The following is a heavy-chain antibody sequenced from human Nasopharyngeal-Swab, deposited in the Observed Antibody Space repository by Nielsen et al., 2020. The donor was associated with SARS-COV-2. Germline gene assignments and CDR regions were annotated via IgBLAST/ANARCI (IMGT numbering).Heavy chain of an antibody. V-gene: IGHV2-5*02. D-gene: IGHD6-19*01. CDR3: AHSALGYSSGWELDY. CDR2: IYWDDDK. Sequence: SGPTLVQPPQPLTLTCTFSGFSLSTSGVGVGWIRQPPGKALEWLALIYWDDDKRYSPSLKSRLTITKDTSKNQVVLTITNMDPVDTATYYCAHSALGYSSGWELDYWGQGTLVTVSS. CDR1: GFSLSTSGVG. J-gene: IGHJ4*02.